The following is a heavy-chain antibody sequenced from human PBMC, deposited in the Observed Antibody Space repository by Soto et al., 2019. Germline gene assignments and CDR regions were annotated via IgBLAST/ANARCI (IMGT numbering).Heavy chain of an antibody. J-gene: IGHJ5*01. CDR3: AREGDDRHFFVDS. CDR2: IYTGGNT. CDR1: GRSMISYY. D-gene: IGHD2-21*01. V-gene: IGHV4-4*07. Sequence: SETLSLTCNVSGRSMISYYWSWIRQPAGKGLEWIGRIYTGGNTNYNPSLKSRVTMSVDTSKSQFSLSLTSVTAADTAVYYCAREGDDRHFFVDSWGQGTLVTVS.